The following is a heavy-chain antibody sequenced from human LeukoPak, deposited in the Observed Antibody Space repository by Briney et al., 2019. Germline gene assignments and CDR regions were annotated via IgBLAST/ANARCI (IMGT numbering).Heavy chain of an antibody. Sequence: SETLSLTCTVSGGSISSYYWSWIRHPPGKGLEWIGYIYYSGSTNYNPSLKSRVTISVDTSKNQFSLKLSSVTAADTAVYYCAREGGDYNFDYWGQGTLVTVSS. J-gene: IGHJ4*02. V-gene: IGHV4-59*01. CDR3: AREGGDYNFDY. CDR1: GGSISSYY. D-gene: IGHD4-17*01. CDR2: IYYSGST.